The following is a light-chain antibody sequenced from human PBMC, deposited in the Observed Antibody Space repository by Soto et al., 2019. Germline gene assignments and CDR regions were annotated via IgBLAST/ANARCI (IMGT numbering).Light chain of an antibody. CDR2: EVN. V-gene: IGLV2-8*01. J-gene: IGLJ2*01. CDR1: SSDVGAYNY. CDR3: SSYAGSNNGVV. Sequence: QSALSQPPSAAGSPGPSDTLSCTGGSSDVGAYNYVSWYQQHPRKAPKLMIYEVNKRPSGVPDRFSGSKSGNTACLTGSGLLTEDEADYYCSSYAGSNNGVVFGGGTKLTVL.